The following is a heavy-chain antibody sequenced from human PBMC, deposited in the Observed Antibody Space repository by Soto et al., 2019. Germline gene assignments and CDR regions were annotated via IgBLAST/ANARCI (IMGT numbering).Heavy chain of an antibody. CDR1: GFTFSSYA. J-gene: IGHJ4*02. CDR2: IYYSGST. D-gene: IGHD5-18*01. V-gene: IGHV4-39*01. Sequence: VQLLESGGGLVQPGGSLRLSCAASGFTFSSYAMSWVRQAPGKGLEWIGSIYYSGSTYYNPSLKSRVTISVDTSKNQFSLKLSSVTAADTAVYYCARLGGYSYGLPSFWGQGTLVTVSS. CDR3: ARLGGYSYGLPSF.